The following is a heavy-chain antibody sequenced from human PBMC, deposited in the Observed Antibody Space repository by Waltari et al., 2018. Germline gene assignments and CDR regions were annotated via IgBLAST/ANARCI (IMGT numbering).Heavy chain of an antibody. D-gene: IGHD3-3*01. J-gene: IGHJ4*02. CDR3: ARVAPASGFSDEFDY. CDR1: GGSISSYY. V-gene: IGHV4-4*07. CDR2: IYTSGST. Sequence: QVQLQESGPGLVKPSETLSLTCTVSGGSISSYYWSWIRQPAGKGLEWIGMIYTSGSTNSNPSLKSRVTMSVDTAKNQFSLKLSSVTAADTAVYYCARVAPASGFSDEFDYWGQGTLVTVSS.